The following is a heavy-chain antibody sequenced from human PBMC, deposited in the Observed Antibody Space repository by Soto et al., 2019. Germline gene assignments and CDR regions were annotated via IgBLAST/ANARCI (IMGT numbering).Heavy chain of an antibody. CDR2: ISSSGSPI. CDR1: GFTFSSYE. J-gene: IGHJ4*02. V-gene: IGHV3-48*03. CDR3: ARGQYSRGGGYFDY. Sequence: EVQLVESGGGLVQPGGSLRLSCAASGFTFSSYEMNWVRQAPGKGLEWVSYISSSGSPIYYADSVKGRFTISRDNAKNSLYLQMKSLRAEDTAVYYCARGQYSRGGGYFDYWGQETLVTVSS. D-gene: IGHD6-13*01.